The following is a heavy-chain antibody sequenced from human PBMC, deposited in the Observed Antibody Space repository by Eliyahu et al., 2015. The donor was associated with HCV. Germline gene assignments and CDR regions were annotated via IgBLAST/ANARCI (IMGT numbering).Heavy chain of an antibody. CDR3: ARVKVEYSSSYYFDY. CDR1: GFXFSSYS. D-gene: IGHD6-6*01. V-gene: IGHV3-21*01. Sequence: EVQLVESGGGLVKPGGSLXLSCAASGFXFSSYSMNWVRQAPGKGLEWVSSISSSSSYIYYADSVKGRFTISRDNAKNSLYLQMNSLRAEDTAVYYCARVKVEYSSSYYFDYWGQGTLVTVSS. CDR2: ISSSSSYI. J-gene: IGHJ4*02.